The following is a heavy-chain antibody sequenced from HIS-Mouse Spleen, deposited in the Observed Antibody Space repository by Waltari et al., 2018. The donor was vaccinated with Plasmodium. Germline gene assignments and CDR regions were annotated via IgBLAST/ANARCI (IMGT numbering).Heavy chain of an antibody. J-gene: IGHJ4*02. Sequence: QVQLVQSGAEVKKPGASVKVSCKASGYTFTGYYMPWVRQAPGQGFEWRGWSNPNSGGTNYEQKFQGRVTRTRDTSISTAYMELSRLRSDDTAVYYCAVGRWLQPRDYWGQGTLVTVSS. V-gene: IGHV1-2*02. CDR3: AVGRWLQPRDY. D-gene: IGHD5-12*01. CDR2: SNPNSGGT. CDR1: GYTFTGYY.